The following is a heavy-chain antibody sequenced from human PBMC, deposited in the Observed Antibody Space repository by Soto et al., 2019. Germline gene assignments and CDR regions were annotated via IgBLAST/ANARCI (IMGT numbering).Heavy chain of an antibody. D-gene: IGHD3-10*01. J-gene: IGHJ3*02. CDR1: GFTFDDYA. CDR3: AKDKGRGLNNAFDI. V-gene: IGHV3-9*01. Sequence: SGGSLRLSCAASGFTFDDYAMHWVRQAPGKGLEWVSGISWNSGSIGYADSVKGRFTISRDNAKNSLYLQMNSLRAEDTALYYCAKDKGRGLNNAFDIWGQGTMVTVSS. CDR2: ISWNSGSI.